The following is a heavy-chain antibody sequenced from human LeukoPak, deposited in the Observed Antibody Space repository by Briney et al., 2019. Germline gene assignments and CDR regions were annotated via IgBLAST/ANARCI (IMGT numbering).Heavy chain of an antibody. V-gene: IGHV4-34*11. CDR2: TYYSGRT. Sequence: SETLSLTCAVYGGSFSGYYWSWIRQLPGKGLEWIGYTYYSGRTNYNPSLKSRVTISLDTSKNQFSLNLSSVTAADTAVYYCAREGDKYANWFDTWGQGTLVTVSS. D-gene: IGHD2-8*01. CDR1: GGSFSGYY. CDR3: AREGDKYANWFDT. J-gene: IGHJ5*02.